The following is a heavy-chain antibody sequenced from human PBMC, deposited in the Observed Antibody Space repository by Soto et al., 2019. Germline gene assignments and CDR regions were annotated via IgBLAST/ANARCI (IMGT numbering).Heavy chain of an antibody. J-gene: IGHJ2*01. D-gene: IGHD4-17*01. CDR1: GFSLSTSGVG. Sequence: QITLKEFGPTLVKPTQTLTLTCTFSGFSLSTSGVGVGWIRQPPGKALEWLALIYWDDDKRYSPSLKSRLTITKDTSKNQVVLTMTNMDPVDTATYYCAHSPQYGDYCWYFDLWGRGTLVTVSS. V-gene: IGHV2-5*02. CDR2: IYWDDDK. CDR3: AHSPQYGDYCWYFDL.